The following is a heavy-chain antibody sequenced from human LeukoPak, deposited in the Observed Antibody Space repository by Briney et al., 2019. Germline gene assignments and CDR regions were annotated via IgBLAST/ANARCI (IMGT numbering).Heavy chain of an antibody. CDR2: ISSSSSTI. D-gene: IGHD2-2*01. J-gene: IGHJ4*02. Sequence: GGSLRLSCAASGFTFSSYSMNWVRQAPGKGLEWVSYISSSSSTIYYADSVKGRFTISRDNAKNSLYLQMNSLRAEDTAVYYCARGGTAAIGLNVFAYWGQGILVTVSS. V-gene: IGHV3-48*01. CDR3: ARGGTAAIGLNVFAY. CDR1: GFTFSSYS.